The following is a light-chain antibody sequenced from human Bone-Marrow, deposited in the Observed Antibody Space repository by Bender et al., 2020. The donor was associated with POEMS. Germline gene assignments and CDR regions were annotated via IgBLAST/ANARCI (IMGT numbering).Light chain of an antibody. CDR3: GSYTSSSPYV. CDR2: EVN. J-gene: IGLJ1*01. Sequence: QSALTQPASVSGSPGQSITISCTGTSSDVGGYNYVSWYQQYPGKAPKLMIFEVNNRPSGVSNRFSGSKSDNTASLTISGLQAEDEADYYCGSYTSSSPYVFGTGTKVTVL. V-gene: IGLV2-14*01. CDR1: SSDVGGYNY.